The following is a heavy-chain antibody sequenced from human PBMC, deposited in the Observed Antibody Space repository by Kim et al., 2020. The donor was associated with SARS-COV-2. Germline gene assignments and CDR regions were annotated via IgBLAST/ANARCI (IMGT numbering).Heavy chain of an antibody. J-gene: IGHJ4*02. D-gene: IGHD4-4*01. CDR1: GFTFSSYR. Sequence: GGSLRLSCTASGFTFSSYRMHWVRQAPGKGLEWVSSITSSSTYISYADSVKGRFTISRDNAENSLYLQMNSLRAEDTAVYYCAREGNSGYHFDYWGQGTL. CDR3: AREGNSGYHFDY. CDR2: ITSSSTYI. V-gene: IGHV3-21*01.